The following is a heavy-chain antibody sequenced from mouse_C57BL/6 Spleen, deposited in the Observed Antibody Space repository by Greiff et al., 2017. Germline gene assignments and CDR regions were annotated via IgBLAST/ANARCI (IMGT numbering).Heavy chain of an antibody. CDR2: ISSGGDYI. V-gene: IGHV5-9-1*02. CDR3: TRDMTTAYFDY. CDR1: GFTFSSYA. Sequence: EVKLMESGAGLVKPGGSLKLSCAASGFTFSSYAMSWVRQTPEKRLEWVAYISSGGDYIYYADTVKGRFTISRDNARNTLYLQMSSLKSEDTAMYYCTRDMTTAYFDYWGQGTTLTVSS. J-gene: IGHJ2*01. D-gene: IGHD1-2*01.